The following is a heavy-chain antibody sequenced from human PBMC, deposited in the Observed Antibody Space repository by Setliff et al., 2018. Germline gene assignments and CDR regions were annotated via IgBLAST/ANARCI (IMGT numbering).Heavy chain of an antibody. CDR1: GFTFDDYA. CDR2: VSWNSGTS. CDR3: AKEYYSDSSGYYRGPAAFDI. J-gene: IGHJ3*02. D-gene: IGHD3-22*01. Sequence: GGSLRLSCAASGFTFDDYAMHWVRQAPGKGLEWVSGVSWNSGTSAYADSVKGRFTISRDNAKNSLYLQMKSLRVEDMALYYCAKEYYSDSSGYYRGPAAFDIRGQGTVVTVSS. V-gene: IGHV3-9*03.